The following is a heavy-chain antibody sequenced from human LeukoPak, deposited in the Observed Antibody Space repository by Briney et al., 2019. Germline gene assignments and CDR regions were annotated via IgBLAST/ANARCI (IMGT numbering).Heavy chain of an antibody. CDR1: GFTFSSYG. J-gene: IGHJ4*02. CDR3: AKTMSPYYYDSSGF. Sequence: GGSLRLSCAASGFTFSSYGMHWVRQAPGEGLEWVAFIRYDGSNKYYADSVKGRFTISRDNSKNTLYLQMNSLRAEDTAVYYCAKTMSPYYYDSSGFWGQGTLVTVSS. V-gene: IGHV3-30*02. CDR2: IRYDGSNK. D-gene: IGHD3-22*01.